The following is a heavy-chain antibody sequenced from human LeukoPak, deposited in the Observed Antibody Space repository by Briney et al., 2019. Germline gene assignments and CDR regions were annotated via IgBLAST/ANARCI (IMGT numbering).Heavy chain of an antibody. CDR2: IYTSGST. V-gene: IGHV4-4*07. J-gene: IGHJ5*02. D-gene: IGHD2-2*01. CDR3: ARDVPYQLHGGWYDP. CDR1: GGSISSYY. Sequence: SETLSLACTVSGGSISSYYWSWIRQPAGKGLEWIGRIYTSGSTNYNPSLKSRVTMSVDTSKNQFSLKLSSVTAADTAVYYCARDVPYQLHGGWYDPWGQGTLVTVSS.